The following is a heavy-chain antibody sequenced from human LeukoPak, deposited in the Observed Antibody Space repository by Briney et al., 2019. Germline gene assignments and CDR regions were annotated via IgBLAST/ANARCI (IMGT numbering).Heavy chain of an antibody. CDR2: IKGDGIST. CDR3: VKEYHSRGFGAYFDY. V-gene: IGHV3-74*01. D-gene: IGHD3-3*01. Sequence: GSLRLSCAASGFDFSSNWMHWVRHAPGQGLVWVSRIKGDGISTNYADSVKGRFTLSRDNSINTVDLQMNSLRAEDTAVYYCVKEYHSRGFGAYFDYWGQGTLVTVSS. J-gene: IGHJ4*02. CDR1: GFDFSSNW.